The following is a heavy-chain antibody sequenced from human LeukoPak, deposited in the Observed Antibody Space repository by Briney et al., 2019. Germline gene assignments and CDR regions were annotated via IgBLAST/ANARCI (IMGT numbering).Heavy chain of an antibody. J-gene: IGHJ4*02. Sequence: ASVKVSCKASGYTFTDYSMHWVRQAPGQGLEWMGWINPNSGGTNYAQKFQGRVTMTRDTSISTAYMELSRLRSDDTAVYYCARDGAGAYSSSWYKTNPHYFDYWGQGTLVTVSS. D-gene: IGHD6-13*01. V-gene: IGHV1-2*02. CDR2: INPNSGGT. CDR1: GYTFTDYS. CDR3: ARDGAGAYSSSWYKTNPHYFDY.